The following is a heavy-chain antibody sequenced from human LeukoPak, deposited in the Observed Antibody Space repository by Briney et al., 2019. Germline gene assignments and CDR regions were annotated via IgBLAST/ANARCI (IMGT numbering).Heavy chain of an antibody. CDR2: LRFDGTNE. D-gene: IGHD1-1*01. CDR3: AKDLGTRSVLDGFDI. Sequence: PGGSLRLSCTASGFTFSNYGMHWVRQAPGQGPEWVAFLRFDGTNEQYLDSVKGRFAISRDNSKKTLSLQMNSLRAEDTAVYYCAKDLGTRSVLDGFDIWGQGTMVMVSS. CDR1: GFTFSNYG. J-gene: IGHJ3*02. V-gene: IGHV3-30*02.